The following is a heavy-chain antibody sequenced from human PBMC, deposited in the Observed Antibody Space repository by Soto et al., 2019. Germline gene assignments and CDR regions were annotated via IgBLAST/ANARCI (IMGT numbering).Heavy chain of an antibody. CDR3: ARHYSSGSRNWFDP. CDR2: IYYSGST. D-gene: IGHD6-19*01. Sequence: QLQLQESGPGLVKPSETLSLTCSVSGGSINSSSYFWGWVRQPPGKGLEWIGSIYYSGSTYYNPSLRSRVTISVDTSKNQSSLKLSSVTAADTAVFSCARHYSSGSRNWFDPWGQGTLVTVSS. CDR1: GGSINSSSYF. J-gene: IGHJ5*02. V-gene: IGHV4-39*01.